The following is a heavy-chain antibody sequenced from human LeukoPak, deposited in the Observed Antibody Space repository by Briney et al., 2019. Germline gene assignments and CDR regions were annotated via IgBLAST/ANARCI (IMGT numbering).Heavy chain of an antibody. CDR2: IYHSGST. Sequence: SQTLSLTCTVSGGSISSGGYYWSWIRQPPGKGLEWIGYIYHSGSTYYNPSLKSRVTISVDRSKNQFSLKLSSVTAADTAVYYCARDSSGWYDFDYWGQGTLVTVSS. V-gene: IGHV4-30-2*01. CDR1: GGSISSGGYY. J-gene: IGHJ4*02. D-gene: IGHD6-19*01. CDR3: ARDSSGWYDFDY.